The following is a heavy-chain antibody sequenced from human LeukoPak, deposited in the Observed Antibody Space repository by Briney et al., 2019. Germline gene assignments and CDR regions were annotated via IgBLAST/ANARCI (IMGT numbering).Heavy chain of an antibody. CDR2: IYYSGST. CDR1: GGSISSSSYY. J-gene: IGHJ4*02. Sequence: PSETLSLTCTVSGGSISSSSYYGGWIRQPPGRGLEWIGTIYYSGSTYYNPSLKSRVTMSVDTSNNHFSLKLSSVTAADTAVYYCARQQSGPDYWGQGTLVTVSS. D-gene: IGHD6-25*01. V-gene: IGHV4-39*01. CDR3: ARQQSGPDY.